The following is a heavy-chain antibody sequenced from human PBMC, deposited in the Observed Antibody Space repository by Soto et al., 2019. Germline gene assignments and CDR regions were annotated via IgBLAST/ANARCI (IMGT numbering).Heavy chain of an antibody. V-gene: IGHV4-30-4*01. Sequence: TLTLTCTVSGASISSGDYFGSWIRQSPGKGLEWIGYIYDSGSSYYNPSLKSRVTMSVDTSKNQFSLKLRSVTAADTAVYYCARAKGYISGPKTFDYWGQGTLVTVSS. CDR1: GASISSGDYF. CDR3: ARAKGYISGPKTFDY. D-gene: IGHD5-12*01. J-gene: IGHJ4*02. CDR2: IYDSGSS.